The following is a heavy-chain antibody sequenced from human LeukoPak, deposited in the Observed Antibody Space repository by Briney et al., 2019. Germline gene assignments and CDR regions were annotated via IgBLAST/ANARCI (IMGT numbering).Heavy chain of an antibody. CDR2: IYRGRST. D-gene: IGHD6-19*01. Sequence: PGGSLRLSCAASGFTACSNYMSWVRQVPGKGLEWGSLIYRGRSTDYADSVKGRFTISRDNSKNTLYLQMNRLRGEDASVYYCARVPYSRGWYFEYWGQGTLVTVSS. V-gene: IGHV3-53*01. CDR3: ARVPYSRGWYFEY. J-gene: IGHJ4*02. CDR1: GFTACSNY.